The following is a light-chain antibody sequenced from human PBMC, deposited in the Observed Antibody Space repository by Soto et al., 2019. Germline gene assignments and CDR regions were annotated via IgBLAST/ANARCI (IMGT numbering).Light chain of an antibody. J-gene: IGKJ4*01. CDR3: QQFATSPLT. V-gene: IGKV3-20*01. CDR2: GAS. Sequence: ENVFTQSPRTLSLSPGERATLSCRASQSLSSSYLAWYQQKPGQAPRLLIYGASSRATGIPDRFSGSGSGTDFTLTISRLEPEDFAVYYCQQFATSPLTFGGGTKVDIK. CDR1: QSLSSSY.